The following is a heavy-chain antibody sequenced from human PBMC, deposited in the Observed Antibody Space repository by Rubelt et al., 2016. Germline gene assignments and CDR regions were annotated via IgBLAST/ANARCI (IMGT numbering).Heavy chain of an antibody. J-gene: IGHJ5*02. V-gene: IGHV3-23*01. Sequence: VQPGGSLRLSCAASGFIISSYAMTWVRQAPGKGLEWVSEISGSAGSTYYADSVKGRFTIARDNANNSLYLQMNSLRPDDTAVYYCARRGEWPWGQGTLVTVSS. CDR1: GFIISSYA. CDR2: ISGSAGST. D-gene: IGHD3-16*01. CDR3: ARRGEWP.